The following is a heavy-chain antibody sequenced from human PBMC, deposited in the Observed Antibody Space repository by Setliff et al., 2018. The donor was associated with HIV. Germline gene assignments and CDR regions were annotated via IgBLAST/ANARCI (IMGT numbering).Heavy chain of an antibody. D-gene: IGHD3-10*01. CDR2: INTNTGSP. CDR1: GYTFTSHA. V-gene: IGHV7-4-1*02. J-gene: IGHJ5*02. Sequence: ASVKVSCKASGYTFTSHAMSWVRQAPGQGLEWTGWINTNTGSPRFAQGFRGRFGFSLDASVTTAHLQINGLKTDDTAVYCCARDYNYASGTYNWFDPWGQGTLVTVSS. CDR3: ARDYNYASGTYNWFDP.